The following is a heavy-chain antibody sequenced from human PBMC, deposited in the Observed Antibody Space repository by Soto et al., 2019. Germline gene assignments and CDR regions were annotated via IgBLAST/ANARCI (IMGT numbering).Heavy chain of an antibody. CDR1: GGSISSYY. V-gene: IGHV4-59*01. D-gene: IGHD6-6*01. CDR2: IYYSGST. J-gene: IGHJ4*02. CDR3: ARDAYSSYYFDY. Sequence: SETLSLTCTVSGGSISSYYWSWIRQPPGKGLEWIGYIYYSGSTNYNPSLKSRVTISVDTSKNQFSLKLSSVTAADTAVYYCARDAYSSYYFDYWGQGTLVTVSS.